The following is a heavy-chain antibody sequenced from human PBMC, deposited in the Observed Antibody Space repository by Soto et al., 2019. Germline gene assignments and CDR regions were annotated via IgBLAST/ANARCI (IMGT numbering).Heavy chain of an antibody. CDR3: ARGISSGWLEDAFDI. CDR1: GFTFDDYG. D-gene: IGHD6-19*01. CDR2: INWNGGST. J-gene: IGHJ3*02. V-gene: IGHV3-20*01. Sequence: GGSLRLSCAASGFTFDDYGMSWVRQAPGKGLEWVSGINWNGGSTGYADSVKGRFTISRDNAKNSLYLQMNSLRAEDTALYHCARGISSGWLEDAFDISGQGTMVTVSS.